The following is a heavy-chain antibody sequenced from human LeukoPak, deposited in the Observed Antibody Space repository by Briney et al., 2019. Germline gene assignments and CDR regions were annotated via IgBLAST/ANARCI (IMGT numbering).Heavy chain of an antibody. CDR3: ARVGSSGWYFGGFEY. Sequence: SETLSLTCTVSGGSISSYYWSWIRQPPGKGLEWIGYIYYSGSTNCNPSLKSRVTISVDTSKNQFSLKLSSVTAADTAVYYCARVGSSGWYFGGFEYWGQGTLVTVSS. CDR2: IYYSGST. J-gene: IGHJ4*02. V-gene: IGHV4-59*01. CDR1: GGSISSYY. D-gene: IGHD6-19*01.